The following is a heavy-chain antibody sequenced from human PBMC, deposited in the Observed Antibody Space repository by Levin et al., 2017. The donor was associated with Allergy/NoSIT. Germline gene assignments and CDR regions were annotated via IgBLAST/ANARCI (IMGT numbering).Heavy chain of an antibody. Sequence: RPSETLSLTCAVSGYSISSGYYWGWIRQPPGKGLEWIGSIYHSGSTYYNPSLKSRVTISVDTSKNQFSLKLSSVTAADTAVYYCARGVCSSTSCDQFKWFDPWGQGTLVTVSS. CDR2: IYHSGST. J-gene: IGHJ5*02. D-gene: IGHD2-2*01. V-gene: IGHV4-38-2*01. CDR1: GYSISSGYY. CDR3: ARGVCSSTSCDQFKWFDP.